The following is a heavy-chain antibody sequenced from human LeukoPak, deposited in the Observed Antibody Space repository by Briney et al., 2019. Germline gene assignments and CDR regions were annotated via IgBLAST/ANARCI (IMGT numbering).Heavy chain of an antibody. CDR3: ARVGYYGTHDAFDI. CDR1: GYNFTSYG. D-gene: IGHD3-22*01. Sequence: GASVQVSCQASGYNFTSYGITWVRQAPGHGIEWMGWHIAYNGNTNYAQKRQGRVTMTTDTSTSTAYMELRSLRSDDTAVYYCARVGYYGTHDAFDIWGQGTMVTVSS. J-gene: IGHJ3*02. CDR2: HIAYNGNT. V-gene: IGHV1-18*01.